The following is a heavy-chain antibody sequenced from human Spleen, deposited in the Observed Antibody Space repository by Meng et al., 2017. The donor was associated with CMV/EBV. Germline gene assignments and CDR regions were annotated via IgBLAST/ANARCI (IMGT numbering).Heavy chain of an antibody. J-gene: IGHJ2*01. CDR2: FIPMFGTP. CDR3: ARAVLRHNWNFGNWYFDL. CDR1: TFSNYA. D-gene: IGHD1-1*01. V-gene: IGHV1-69*05. Sequence: TFSNYAINWVRQAPGQGLEWMGTFIPMFGTPNYAVDFQGRVTMTTDESMITAYLEVSSLSFEDTAVYYCARAVLRHNWNFGNWYFDLWGRGTLVTVSS.